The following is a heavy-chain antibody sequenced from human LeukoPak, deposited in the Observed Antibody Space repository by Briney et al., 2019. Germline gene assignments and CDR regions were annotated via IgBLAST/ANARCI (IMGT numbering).Heavy chain of an antibody. CDR3: AAILKDYYDSSGYYHLINYYGMDV. V-gene: IGHV1-24*01. CDR1: GYTLTELS. D-gene: IGHD3-22*01. J-gene: IGHJ6*02. Sequence: ASVKVSCKVSGYTLTELSMHWVRQAPGKGLEWMGGFDPEDGETIYVQKFQGRVTMTEDTSTDTAYMELSSLRSEDTAVYYCAAILKDYYDSSGYYHLINYYGMDVWAKGPRSPSP. CDR2: FDPEDGET.